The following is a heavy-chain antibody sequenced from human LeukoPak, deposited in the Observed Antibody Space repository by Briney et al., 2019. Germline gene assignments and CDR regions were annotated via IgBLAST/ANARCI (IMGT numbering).Heavy chain of an antibody. J-gene: IGHJ4*02. CDR2: INWNSGGM. D-gene: IGHD3-22*01. V-gene: IGHV3-9*01. CDR3: AKGGVLYYYETSGPTGDS. CDR1: GFTFGDYA. Sequence: GRSLRLSCAASGFTFGDYAMHWVRQGPGKGLEWVSGINWNSGGMGYADSVKGRFTISRDNVKNSLYLQMNSLIAEDTALYYCAKGGVLYYYETSGPTGDSWGQGTLVTVSS.